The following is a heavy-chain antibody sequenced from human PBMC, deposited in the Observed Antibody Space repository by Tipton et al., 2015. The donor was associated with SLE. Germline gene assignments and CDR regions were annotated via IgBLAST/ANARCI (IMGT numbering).Heavy chain of an antibody. D-gene: IGHD3-3*01. CDR1: GGSISSSSYY. CDR3: ASQQRFLEWLFY. CDR2: INHSGST. Sequence: GLVKPSETLSLTCTVSGGSISSSSYYWSWIRQSPGKGLEWIGEINHSGSTNYNPSLKSRVTISVDTSKNQFSLKLSSVNAADTAVYYCASQQRFLEWLFYWGQGTLVTVSS. J-gene: IGHJ4*02. V-gene: IGHV4-39*07.